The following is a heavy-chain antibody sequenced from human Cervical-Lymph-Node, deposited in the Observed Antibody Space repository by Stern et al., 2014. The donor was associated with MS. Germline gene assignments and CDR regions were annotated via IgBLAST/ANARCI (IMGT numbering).Heavy chain of an antibody. V-gene: IGHV1-18*01. J-gene: IGHJ4*02. D-gene: IGHD3-22*01. CDR2: VSAYNGNT. CDR3: VRAREGRYYYDSSGYYEY. CDR1: GYTFISYG. Sequence: DQLVESGAEVRKPGASVKVSCKASGYTFISYGISWVRQAPGQGLEWMGWVSAYNGNTNYAEKFHGRVTMTTETSTSTAYMELRSLRSDDTAVYYCVRAREGRYYYDSSGYYEYWGQGALVTVSS.